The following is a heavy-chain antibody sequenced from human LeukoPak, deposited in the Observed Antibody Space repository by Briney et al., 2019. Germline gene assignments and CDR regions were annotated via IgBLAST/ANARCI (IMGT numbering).Heavy chain of an antibody. CDR2: INHSGST. Sequence: PSGTLSLTCAVYGGSFSGYYWSWIRQPPGKGLEWIGEINHSGSTNYNPSLKSRVTISVDTSKNQFSLKLSSVTAADTAVHYCAIRSNYYDSSGYSRGDDYWGQGTLVTVSS. D-gene: IGHD3-22*01. CDR3: AIRSNYYDSSGYSRGDDY. V-gene: IGHV4-34*01. J-gene: IGHJ4*02. CDR1: GGSFSGYY.